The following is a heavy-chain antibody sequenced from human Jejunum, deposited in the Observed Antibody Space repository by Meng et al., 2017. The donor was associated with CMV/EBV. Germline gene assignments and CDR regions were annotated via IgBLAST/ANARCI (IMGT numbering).Heavy chain of an antibody. Sequence: GFSLARSGVGVGWIRQPTGKALDWLALIYGDDDKRYSPSLNTRLTITKDTFKNQVVLRMTNMDPVDTATYYCAYSYCSTDTCYSFYYWGQGTLVTVSS. CDR3: AYSYCSTDTCYSFYY. CDR2: IYGDDDK. V-gene: IGHV2-5*02. J-gene: IGHJ4*02. CDR1: GFSLARSGVG. D-gene: IGHD2-15*01.